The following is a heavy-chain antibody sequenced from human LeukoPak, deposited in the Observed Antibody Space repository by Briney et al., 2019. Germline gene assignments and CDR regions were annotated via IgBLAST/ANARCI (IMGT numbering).Heavy chain of an antibody. V-gene: IGHV3-74*01. J-gene: IGHJ3*02. CDR3: ARDAPWFGEAAAFDI. D-gene: IGHD3-10*01. Sequence: GGSLRLSCAASGFTLSSYAMSWVRQAPGKGLVWVSRINSDGSSTSYADSVKGRFTISRDNAKNTLYLQMNSLRAEDTAVYYCARDAPWFGEAAAFDIWGQGTMVTVSS. CDR1: GFTLSSYA. CDR2: INSDGSST.